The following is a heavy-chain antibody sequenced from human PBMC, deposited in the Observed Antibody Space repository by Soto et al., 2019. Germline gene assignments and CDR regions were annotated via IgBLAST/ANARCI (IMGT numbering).Heavy chain of an antibody. D-gene: IGHD3-10*01. J-gene: IGHJ4*02. CDR3: ARQASGVGSSNFDY. CDR2: IIPIFGTA. V-gene: IGHV1-69*13. CDR1: GGTFSSYA. Sequence: GASVKVSCKASGGTFSSYAISWVRQAPGQGLEWMGGIIPIFGTANYAQKFQGRVTVTADESTSTAYMELSSLRSEDTAVYYCARQASGVGSSNFDYWGQGTLVTVSS.